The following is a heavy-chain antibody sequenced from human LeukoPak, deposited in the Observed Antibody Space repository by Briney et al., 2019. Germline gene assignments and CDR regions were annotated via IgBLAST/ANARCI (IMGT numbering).Heavy chain of an antibody. J-gene: IGHJ4*02. Sequence: PGGSLRLSCAASGFTFSSYAMPWVRQAPGKGLEWVAVISYDGSNKYYADSLKGRFTISRDNSKNTLYLQMNSLRAEDTAVYYCARSLIAYYFDYWGQGTLVTVSS. CDR1: GFTFSSYA. CDR2: ISYDGSNK. CDR3: ARSLIAYYFDY. D-gene: IGHD2-21*01. V-gene: IGHV3-30-3*01.